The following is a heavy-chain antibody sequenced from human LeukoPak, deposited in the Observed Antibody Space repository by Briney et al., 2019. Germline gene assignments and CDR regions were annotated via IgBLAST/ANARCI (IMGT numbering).Heavy chain of an antibody. J-gene: IGHJ3*01. Sequence: GGSLRLSCAAFGFTFSSYGMHWVRQAPGKGLEWVAVIWYDGSNKYYADSVKGRFTISRDNSKNTLYLQMNSLRAENTAVYYCARDQEEYQLVFHAFDFWGQGTMVTVSS. CDR2: IWYDGSNK. CDR1: GFTFSSYG. V-gene: IGHV3-33*01. D-gene: IGHD2-2*01. CDR3: ARDQEEYQLVFHAFDF.